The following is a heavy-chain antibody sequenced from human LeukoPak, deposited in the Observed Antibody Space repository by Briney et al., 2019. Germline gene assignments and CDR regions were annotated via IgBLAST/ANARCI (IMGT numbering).Heavy chain of an antibody. CDR1: GGSISSSSHY. Sequence: PSETLSLTCTVSGGSISSSSHYWGWIRQPPGKGLEWIGSMYYSGSTYYNPSLKSRVTISADTSKNQFSLKLSSVTAADTAVYYCARGGDSSGFYYYFDYWGQGTLVTVSS. CDR2: MYYSGST. J-gene: IGHJ4*02. V-gene: IGHV4-39*01. CDR3: ARGGDSSGFYYYFDY. D-gene: IGHD3-22*01.